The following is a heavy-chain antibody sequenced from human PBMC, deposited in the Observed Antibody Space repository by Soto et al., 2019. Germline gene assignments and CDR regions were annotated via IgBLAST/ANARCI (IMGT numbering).Heavy chain of an antibody. V-gene: IGHV3-21*01. CDR3: ARDHNAYSSSSPYFDP. Sequence: GGSLRLSCAASGFTLRSHSMKWGRPAPGKGLEWVSSISSSTSYIYFADSLKGRFTISRDNAKNSLYLQMNSLRAEDTAVYYCARDHNAYSSSSPYFDPWGQGTLVTVSS. CDR2: ISSSTSYI. CDR1: GFTLRSHS. J-gene: IGHJ5*02. D-gene: IGHD6-6*01.